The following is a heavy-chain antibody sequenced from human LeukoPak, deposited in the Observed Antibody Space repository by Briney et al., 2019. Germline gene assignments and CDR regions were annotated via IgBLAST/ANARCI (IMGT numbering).Heavy chain of an antibody. V-gene: IGHV1-8*03. CDR1: GYTFTSYD. J-gene: IGHJ5*02. CDR3: ARDVGCSSTSCYEGWFDP. CDR2: MNPNSGNT. D-gene: IGHD2-2*01. Sequence: ASVKVSCXASGYTFTSYDINWVRQATGQGLEWMGWMNPNSGNTGYAQKFQDRVTITRNTSISTAYMELSSLRSEDTAVYYCARDVGCSSTSCYEGWFDPWGQGTLVTVSS.